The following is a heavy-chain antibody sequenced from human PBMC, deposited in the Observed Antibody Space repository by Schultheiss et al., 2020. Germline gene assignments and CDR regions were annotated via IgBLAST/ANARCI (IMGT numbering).Heavy chain of an antibody. CDR3: AKDRGIAARPYYFDY. CDR1: GFTFSSYA. Sequence: GGSLRLSCAASGFTFSSYAMSWVRQAPGKGLEWVSAISGSGGSTYYADSVKGRFTISRDNSKNTLYLQMNSLRAEDTAVYYCAKDRGIAARPYYFDYWGQGTLVNVYS. V-gene: IGHV3-23*01. J-gene: IGHJ4*02. CDR2: ISGSGGST. D-gene: IGHD6-6*01.